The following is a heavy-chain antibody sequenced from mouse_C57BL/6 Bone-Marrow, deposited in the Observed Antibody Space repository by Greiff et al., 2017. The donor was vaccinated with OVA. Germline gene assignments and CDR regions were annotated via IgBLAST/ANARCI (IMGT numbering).Heavy chain of an antibody. CDR3: ASGDYYGSSLYYFVY. D-gene: IGHD1-1*01. CDR1: GYTFTDYY. V-gene: IGHV1-26*01. CDR2: INPNNGGT. Sequence: EVQLQQSGPELVKPGASVKISCKASGYTFTDYYLNWVKQSHGKSLEWIGDINPNNGGTSYNQKFKGKATVTVDKSSSTAYMELRSLTSEDSAVYYCASGDYYGSSLYYFVYWGQGTTLTVSS. J-gene: IGHJ2*01.